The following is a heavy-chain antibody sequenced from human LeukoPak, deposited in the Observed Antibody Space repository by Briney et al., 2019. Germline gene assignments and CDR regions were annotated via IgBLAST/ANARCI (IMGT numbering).Heavy chain of an antibody. J-gene: IGHJ3*02. CDR3: ANYCSSSSCHIRRAFDI. D-gene: IGHD2-2*02. CDR2: IYHSGRT. Sequence: SETLSLICSVSGYSISSGYHWGWIRQPPGQGLEWIGSIYHSGRTYYNPSLKSRVTISVDTSKNQFSLNLSSVTAADTAVYYCANYCSSSSCHIRRAFDIWGQGTMVTVSS. CDR1: GYSISSGYH. V-gene: IGHV4-38-2*01.